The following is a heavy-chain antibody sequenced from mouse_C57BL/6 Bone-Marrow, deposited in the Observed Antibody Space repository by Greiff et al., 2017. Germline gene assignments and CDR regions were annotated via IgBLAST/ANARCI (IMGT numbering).Heavy chain of an antibody. Sequence: QVQLQQPGAELVKPGASVKLSCKASGYTFTSYWMHWVKQRPGQGLEWIGMIHPNSGSTNYNEKFKSKATLTVDKSSSTAYMQLSSLTSEDSAVYYCARKLYYCGSSIGYWGQGTLVTVSA. D-gene: IGHD1-1*01. CDR3: ARKLYYCGSSIGY. CDR2: IHPNSGST. V-gene: IGHV1-64*01. J-gene: IGHJ3*01. CDR1: GYTFTSYW.